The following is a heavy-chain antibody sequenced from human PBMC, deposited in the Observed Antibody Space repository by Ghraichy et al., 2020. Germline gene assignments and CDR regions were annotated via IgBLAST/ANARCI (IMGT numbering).Heavy chain of an antibody. D-gene: IGHD3-10*01. V-gene: IGHV4-39*01. J-gene: IGHJ5*02. CDR1: GGSISSSSYY. CDR3: ARHRQFGEGQEVDWFDP. CDR2: IYYSGST. Sequence: SETLSLTCTVSGGSISSSSYYWGWIRQPPGKGLEWIGSIYYSGSTYYNPSLKSRVTISVDTSKNQFSLKLSSVTAADTAVYYCARHRQFGEGQEVDWFDPWGQGTLVTVSS.